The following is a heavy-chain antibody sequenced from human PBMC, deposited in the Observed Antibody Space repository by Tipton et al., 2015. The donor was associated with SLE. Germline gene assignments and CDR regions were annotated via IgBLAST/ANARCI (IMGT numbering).Heavy chain of an antibody. D-gene: IGHD5-12*01. V-gene: IGHV4-61*02. CDR2: AYTTGSP. J-gene: IGHJ4*02. Sequence: LRLSCTVSGVSISSASYYWNWIRQPAGKGLEWIGRAYTTGSPYYNPSLESRVAISMDTSKNQFSLKLRSVTAADTAVYYCAREYSGYDYRTFDHWGQGTLVTVSS. CDR3: AREYSGYDYRTFDH. CDR1: GVSISSASYY.